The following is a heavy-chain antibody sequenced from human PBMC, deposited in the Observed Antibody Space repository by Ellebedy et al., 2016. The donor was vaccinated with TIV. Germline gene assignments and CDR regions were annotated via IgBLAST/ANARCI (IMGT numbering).Heavy chain of an antibody. D-gene: IGHD3-10*01. V-gene: IGHV3-21*05. Sequence: PGGSLRPSCEPSGFTFSSNDMNWVRQAPGRGMEWDSYSRSKTGDMIYADSMKGRFTIPRDNAKNSLYLQMNNLRAEDTATYYCACSIRVSIITNGMDVWGQGTTVTVSS. CDR2: SRSKTGDM. CDR3: ACSIRVSIITNGMDV. CDR1: GFTFSSND. J-gene: IGHJ6*02.